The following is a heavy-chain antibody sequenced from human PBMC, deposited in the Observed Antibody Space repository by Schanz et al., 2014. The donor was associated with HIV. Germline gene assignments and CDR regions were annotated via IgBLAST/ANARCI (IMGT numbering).Heavy chain of an antibody. Sequence: QVQLVESGGGVVQPGRSLRLSCAVSGFTFSNYAMHWVRQAPGKGLEWVAVISYDGSNKYYADSVKGRFTISRDNSKNTRYLQMNSLRAEDTAVYHCARGSGPYYYYYGMDVWGQGTTVTVSS. CDR3: ARGSGPYYYYYGMDV. D-gene: IGHD2-15*01. V-gene: IGHV3-30*04. CDR2: ISYDGSNK. J-gene: IGHJ6*02. CDR1: GFTFSNYA.